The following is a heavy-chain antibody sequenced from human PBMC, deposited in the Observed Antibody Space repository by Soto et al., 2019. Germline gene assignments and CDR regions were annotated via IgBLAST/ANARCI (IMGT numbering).Heavy chain of an antibody. Sequence: ASVKVSCKASGYTFTSYYMHWVRQAPGQGLEWMGIINPSGGSTSYAQKFQGRVTMTRDTSTSTVYMELSSLRSEDTAVYYCAREKLGIRSSYDAFDIWGQGTMVTVSS. CDR3: AREKLGIRSSYDAFDI. J-gene: IGHJ3*02. V-gene: IGHV1-46*01. CDR1: GYTFTSYY. CDR2: INPSGGST. D-gene: IGHD7-27*01.